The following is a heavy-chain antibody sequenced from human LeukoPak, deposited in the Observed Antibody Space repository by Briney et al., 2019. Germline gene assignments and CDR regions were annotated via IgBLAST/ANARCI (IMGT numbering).Heavy chain of an antibody. Sequence: NASETLSLTCIVSGGSTSSISHHWGWIRQPPGKGLEWIASIYYAGNTYYNPSLKSRLTISIDTSKNQYSLKLSSVTAADTAVYYCTRETNSAVDYWGQGTPVTVSS. J-gene: IGHJ4*02. V-gene: IGHV4-39*02. CDR3: TRETNSAVDY. D-gene: IGHD1-14*01. CDR1: GGSTSSISHH. CDR2: IYYAGNT.